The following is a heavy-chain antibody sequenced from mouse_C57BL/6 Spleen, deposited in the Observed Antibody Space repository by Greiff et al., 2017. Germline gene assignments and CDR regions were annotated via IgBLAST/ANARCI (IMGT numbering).Heavy chain of an antibody. V-gene: IGHV1-42*01. D-gene: IGHD4-1*01. CDR2: INPSTGGT. Sequence: VQLQQSGPELVKPGASVKISCKASGYSFTGYYMNWVKQSPEKSLEWIGEINPSTGGTTYNQKFKAKATLTVDKSSSTAYMHLKSLTSEDTAVYYCARGAPWDYAMDYWGQGTSVTVAS. CDR1: GYSFTGYY. J-gene: IGHJ4*01. CDR3: ARGAPWDYAMDY.